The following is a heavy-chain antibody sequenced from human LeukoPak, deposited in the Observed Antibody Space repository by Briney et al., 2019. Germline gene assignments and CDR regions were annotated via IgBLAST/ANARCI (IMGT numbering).Heavy chain of an antibody. J-gene: IGHJ3*02. D-gene: IGHD7-27*01. CDR3: AAVELGIGAFDI. CDR2: IVVGSGNT. Sequence: SVKVSCKASGFTFTSSAVQWVRQARGQRLEWIGWIVVGSGNTNYAQKFQERVTITRDMSTSTAYMELSSLRSEDTAAYYCAAVELGIGAFDIWGQGTMVTVSS. CDR1: GFTFTSSA. V-gene: IGHV1-58*01.